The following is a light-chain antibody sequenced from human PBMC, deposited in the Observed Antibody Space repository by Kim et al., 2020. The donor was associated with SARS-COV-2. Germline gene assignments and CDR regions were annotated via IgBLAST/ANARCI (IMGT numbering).Light chain of an antibody. V-gene: IGLV2-11*01. J-gene: IGLJ3*02. Sequence: YNYVSWYQQHPGKAPKLMVYDVSERPSGVPDRFSGSKSGSTASLTIAGLQAADEADYYCFSYGGSYTWVFGGGTKVTVL. CDR1: YNY. CDR3: FSYGGSYTWV. CDR2: DVS.